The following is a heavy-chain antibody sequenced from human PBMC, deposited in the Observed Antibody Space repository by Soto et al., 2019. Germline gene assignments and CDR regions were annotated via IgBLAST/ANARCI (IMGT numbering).Heavy chain of an antibody. CDR2: IYYSGST. J-gene: IGHJ6*02. CDR1: GGSISSSSYY. V-gene: IGHV4-39*01. Sequence: SETLSLTCTVSGGSISSSSYYWGWIRQPPGKGLEWIGSIYYSGSTYYNPSLKSRVTISVDTSKNQFSLKLSSVTAADTAVYDCARQRLVGYYYGMDVWGQGTTVT. D-gene: IGHD5-12*01. CDR3: ARQRLVGYYYGMDV.